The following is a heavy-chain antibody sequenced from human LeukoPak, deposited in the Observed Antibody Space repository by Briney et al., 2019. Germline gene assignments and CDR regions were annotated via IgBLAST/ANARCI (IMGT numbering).Heavy chain of an antibody. CDR2: ISSSSSII. CDR3: ARGRCSSTSCSFNY. D-gene: IGHD2-2*01. V-gene: IGHV3-48*01. J-gene: IGHJ4*02. Sequence: GGSLRLSCAASGFTFSSYSMNWVRQAPGKGLEWVSYISSSSSIIYYADSVKGRFTISRDNAKNSLYLQMNSLRAEDTAVYYCARGRCSSTSCSFNYWGQGTLVTVSS. CDR1: GFTFSSYS.